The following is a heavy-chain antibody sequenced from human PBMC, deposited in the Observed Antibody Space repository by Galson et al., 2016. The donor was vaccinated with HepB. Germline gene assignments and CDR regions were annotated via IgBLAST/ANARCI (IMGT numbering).Heavy chain of an antibody. Sequence: SLRLSCAASGFTFSKFWMSWVRQAPGKGLEWVANIKEDGSEKNYVDSVGGRFTISRDDARNSLFLQMESLRTDDTALYYCVRDDAYYDLDSWGQGTLVTVSS. D-gene: IGHD3-16*01. CDR2: IKEDGSEK. J-gene: IGHJ4*02. CDR1: GFTFSKFW. CDR3: VRDDAYYDLDS. V-gene: IGHV3-7*03.